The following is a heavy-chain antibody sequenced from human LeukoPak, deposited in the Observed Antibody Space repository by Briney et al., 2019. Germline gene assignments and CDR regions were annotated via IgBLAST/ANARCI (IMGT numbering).Heavy chain of an antibody. Sequence: ASVKVSCKVSGYTLTELSMHWVRQAPGKGLEWMGGFDPEDGETIYAQKFQGRVTMTEDTSTDTAYMELSSLGSEDTAVYYCATVWFGENYFDYWGQGTLVTVSS. CDR3: ATVWFGENYFDY. D-gene: IGHD3-10*01. V-gene: IGHV1-24*01. J-gene: IGHJ4*02. CDR1: GYTLTELS. CDR2: FDPEDGET.